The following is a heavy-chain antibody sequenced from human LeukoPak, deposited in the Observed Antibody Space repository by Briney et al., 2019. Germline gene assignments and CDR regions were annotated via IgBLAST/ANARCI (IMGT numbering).Heavy chain of an antibody. J-gene: IGHJ6*03. V-gene: IGHV3-21*01. CDR1: GFTFSSYS. D-gene: IGHD3-10*01. Sequence: PGGSLRLSCAASGFTFSSYSMNWVRQAPGKGREWVSSISSSSSYIYYADSVKGRFTISRDNAKNSLYLQMNSLRAEDTAVYYCARDQVVRGVSGPNYYMDVWGKGTTVTVSS. CDR3: ARDQVVRGVSGPNYYMDV. CDR2: ISSSSSYI.